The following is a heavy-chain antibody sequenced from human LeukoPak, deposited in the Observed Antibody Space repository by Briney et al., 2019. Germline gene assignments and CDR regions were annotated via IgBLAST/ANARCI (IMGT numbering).Heavy chain of an antibody. V-gene: IGHV3-53*01. CDR1: GVTVSSNY. J-gene: IGHJ4*02. Sequence: GGSLRLSCAASGVTVSSNYMSWVRQAPGKGLEWVSVIYSGGSTYYADSVKGRFTISRDNSKNTLYLQMNSLRAEDTAVYYCARDEDPVDTAMVTDWGQGTLVTVSS. CDR2: IYSGGST. CDR3: ARDEDPVDTAMVTD. D-gene: IGHD5-18*01.